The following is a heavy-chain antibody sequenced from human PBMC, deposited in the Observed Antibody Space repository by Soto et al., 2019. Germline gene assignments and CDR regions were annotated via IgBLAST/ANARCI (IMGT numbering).Heavy chain of an antibody. V-gene: IGHV1-46*03. Sequence: QVQLVQSGAEVKKHGSSVKVSCKAFGYTFTSYYMHWVRQAPGQGLEWMGIINPISGSTNYAQKLSGRVAVSRDTSTSTVYVELSSLRSEDTAVYSCARGVLLRFGELLLSLDYLGQGTRVTVSS. CDR3: ARGVLLRFGELLLSLDY. CDR1: GYTFTSYY. D-gene: IGHD3-10*01. CDR2: INPISGST. J-gene: IGHJ4*02.